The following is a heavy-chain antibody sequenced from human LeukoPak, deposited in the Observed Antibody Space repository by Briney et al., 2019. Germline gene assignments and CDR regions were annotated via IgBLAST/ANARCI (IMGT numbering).Heavy chain of an antibody. CDR1: GYDFTSHG. J-gene: IGHJ5*02. CDR3: ARGGSSRGWFDP. V-gene: IGHV1-18*01. CDR2: INTHNGDT. D-gene: IGHD6-13*01. Sequence: ASVKVSCKTSGYDFTSHGIFWVRQAPGQGLEWVGWINTHNGDTDYAQNIQGRVTMTTDTSTSTAYMELRSLRSDDTAVYYCARGGSSRGWFDPWGQGTLVTVSS.